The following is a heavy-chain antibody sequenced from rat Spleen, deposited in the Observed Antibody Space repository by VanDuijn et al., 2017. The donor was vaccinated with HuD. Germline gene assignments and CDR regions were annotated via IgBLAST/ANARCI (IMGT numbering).Heavy chain of an antibody. D-gene: IGHD1-9*01. J-gene: IGHJ3*01. V-gene: IGHV3-3*01. CDR1: GYSITSSYR. CDR3: ARYRDYGYNYFFDY. Sequence: EVQPQESGPGLVKPSQSLSLTCSVNGYSITSSYRWNWIRKFPGNKLEWMGYIDNAGSTNYNPSLKSRISITRDTSKNQFFLQVTSVTTEDTATYYCARYRDYGYNYFFDYWGQGTLVTVSS. CDR2: IDNAGST.